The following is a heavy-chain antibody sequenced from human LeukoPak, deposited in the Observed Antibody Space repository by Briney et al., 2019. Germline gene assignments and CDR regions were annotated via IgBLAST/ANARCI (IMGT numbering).Heavy chain of an antibody. CDR1: GGSISSSSYY. V-gene: IGHV4-39*01. CDR2: IYYSGST. J-gene: IGHJ3*02. CDR3: ASLAVITGTKGGAFDI. Sequence: SETLSLTCTVSGGSISSSSYYWGWIRQPPGKGLVWIGSIYYSGSTYYNPSLKSRVTISVDTSKNQFSLKLSSVTAADTAVYYCASLAVITGTKGGAFDIWGQGTMVTVSS. D-gene: IGHD1-7*01.